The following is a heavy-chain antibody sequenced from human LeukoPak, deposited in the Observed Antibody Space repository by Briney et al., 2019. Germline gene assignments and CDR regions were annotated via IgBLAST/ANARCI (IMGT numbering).Heavy chain of an antibody. J-gene: IGHJ2*01. CDR3: ARGGVVVVTATKKWYWYFDL. V-gene: IGHV4-34*01. CDR2: INHSGST. D-gene: IGHD2-21*02. CDR1: GGSFSGYY. Sequence: SETLSLTCAVYGGSFSGYYWSWIRQPPGKGLGWIGEINHSGSTNYNPSLKSRVTTSVDTSKNQFSLKLSSVTAADTAVYYCARGGVVVVTATKKWYWYFDLWGRGTLVTVSS.